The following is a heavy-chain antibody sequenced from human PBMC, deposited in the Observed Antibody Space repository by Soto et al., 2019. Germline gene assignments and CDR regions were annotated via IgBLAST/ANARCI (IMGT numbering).Heavy chain of an antibody. J-gene: IGHJ6*02. Sequence: QVQLVQSGAAVKKPGSSVKVSCKASGGTFSSYTISWVRQAPGQGLEWMGRIIHILGIANYAQKFQGRVTITADNSTSTAYMELSSLRSEDTAVYYCARGDSSGWYSYYYYGMDVWGQGTTVTVSS. V-gene: IGHV1-69*02. D-gene: IGHD6-19*01. CDR2: IIHILGIA. CDR1: GGTFSSYT. CDR3: ARGDSSGWYSYYYYGMDV.